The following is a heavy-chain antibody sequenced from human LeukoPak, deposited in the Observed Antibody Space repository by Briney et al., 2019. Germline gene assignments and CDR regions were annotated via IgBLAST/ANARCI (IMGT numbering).Heavy chain of an antibody. J-gene: IGHJ4*02. D-gene: IGHD1-1*01. Sequence: ASVKVSCKASGYTFTSYYMHWVRQAPGQGLEWMGIINPSGGSTSYTQKFQGRVTMTRDMSTSTVYMELSSLRSEDTAVYYCARERTRSRAIDYWGQGTLVTVSS. CDR2: INPSGGST. V-gene: IGHV1-46*01. CDR3: ARERTRSRAIDY. CDR1: GYTFTSYY.